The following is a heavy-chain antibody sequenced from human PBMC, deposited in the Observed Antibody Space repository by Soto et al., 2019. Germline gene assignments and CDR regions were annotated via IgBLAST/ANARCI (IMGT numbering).Heavy chain of an antibody. CDR3: ARAPRSGYCSGGSCYYYYYGMDV. CDR2: FNSDGSST. D-gene: IGHD2-15*01. V-gene: IGHV3-74*01. CDR1: GFTFSSYW. Sequence: GGSLRLSCAASGFTFSSYWMHWVRQAPGKGLVWVSRFNSDGSSTSYADSVKGRFTISRDNAKNTLYLQMNSLRAEDTAVYYCARAPRSGYCSGGSCYYYYYGMDVWGQGTTVTVSS. J-gene: IGHJ6*02.